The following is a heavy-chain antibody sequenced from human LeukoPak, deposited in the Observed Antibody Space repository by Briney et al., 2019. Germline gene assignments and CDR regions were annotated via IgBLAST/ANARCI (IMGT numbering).Heavy chain of an antibody. CDR1: GFTFSRYG. Sequence: PGGSLRLSCAASGFTFSRYGMHWVRQAPGKGLKWVEFILYDLTNNSYAPSVTGPFTISRDNSKNTLYLQMHSLRAEDTAVYYCARDILAGYYMAFDIWGQGTMVTVSS. J-gene: IGHJ3*02. D-gene: IGHD3-9*01. CDR3: ARDILAGYYMAFDI. CDR2: ILYDLTNN. V-gene: IGHV3-33*01.